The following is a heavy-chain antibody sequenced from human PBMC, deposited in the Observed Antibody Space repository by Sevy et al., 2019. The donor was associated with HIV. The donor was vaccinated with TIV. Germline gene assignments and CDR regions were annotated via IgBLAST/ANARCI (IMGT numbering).Heavy chain of an antibody. CDR2: ISGSGDST. D-gene: IGHD4-17*01. Sequence: GGSLRLSCVASGFTFSSSAMSWVRQAPGKGLEWVSTISGSGDSTYFADSVKGRFTISRDNSKNTLYLQMDSLRAAGTAVYYCAKGPDYGDYVGWIDPWGQGTLVTVSS. CDR3: AKGPDYGDYVGWIDP. J-gene: IGHJ5*02. CDR1: GFTFSSSA. V-gene: IGHV3-23*01.